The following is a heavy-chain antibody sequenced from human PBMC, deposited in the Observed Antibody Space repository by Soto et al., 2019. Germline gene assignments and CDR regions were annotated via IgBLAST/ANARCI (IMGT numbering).Heavy chain of an antibody. CDR2: IDPSDSYT. CDR1: GYRFTNYW. J-gene: IGHJ4*02. D-gene: IGHD3-10*01. Sequence: PGESLKISCKGSGYRFTNYWIGWVRPLPVKDLEWMGRIDPSDSYTRYSPSFQGHVTISADKSISTAYLQWSSLKASDTAMYYCARLVRGVIITEVLDWGQGTLVTVSS. V-gene: IGHV5-10-1*01. CDR3: ARLVRGVIITEVLD.